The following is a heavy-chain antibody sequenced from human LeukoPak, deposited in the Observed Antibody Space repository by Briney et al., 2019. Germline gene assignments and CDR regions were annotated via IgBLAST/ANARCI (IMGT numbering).Heavy chain of an antibody. V-gene: IGHV4-4*07. CDR1: GGSISSYY. CDR2: IYRSGST. CDR3: ARDLGDSSGYYLPYFDY. J-gene: IGHJ4*02. Sequence: SETLSLTCTVSGGSISSYYWSWIRQPAGKGLEWIGRIYRSGSTYYNPSLKSRVTISVDTSKNQFSLNLTSVTAADTAVYYCARDLGDSSGYYLPYFDYWGQGTLVTVSS. D-gene: IGHD3-22*01.